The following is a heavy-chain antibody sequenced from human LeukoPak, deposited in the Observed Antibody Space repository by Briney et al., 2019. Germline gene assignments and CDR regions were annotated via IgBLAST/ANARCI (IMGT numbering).Heavy chain of an antibody. CDR2: ISAYNGNT. J-gene: IGHJ4*02. CDR1: GYTFTSYG. CDR3: ARWNRLRGYSGYDYDY. V-gene: IGHV1-18*01. Sequence: ASVKVSCKASGYTFTSYGISWVRQAPGQGLEWMGWISAYNGNTNYAQKLQGRVTMTTDTSTSTAYMELRSLRSDDTAVYYCARWNRLRGYSGYDYDYWGQGTLVTVSS. D-gene: IGHD5-12*01.